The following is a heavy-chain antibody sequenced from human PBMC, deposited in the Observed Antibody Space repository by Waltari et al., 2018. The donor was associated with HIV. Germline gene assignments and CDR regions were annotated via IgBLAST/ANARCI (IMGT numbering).Heavy chain of an antibody. CDR1: GFKVSSFW. J-gene: IGHJ2*01. D-gene: IGHD1-20*01. CDR3: ARLIREGYNDWYFDL. CDR2: IMEDGAEK. Sequence: EVQLVESGGGLVQAGGSLRLSCKVSGFKVSSFWMSWVRQGPGKGLGLVANIMEDGAEKNYLESVKGRFTISKDSLKNSVSLSLNNMTAGDTAVYFCARLIREGYNDWYFDLWGRGTLITVFS. V-gene: IGHV3-7*01.